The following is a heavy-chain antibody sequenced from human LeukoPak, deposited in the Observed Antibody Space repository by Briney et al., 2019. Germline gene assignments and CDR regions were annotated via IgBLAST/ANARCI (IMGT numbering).Heavy chain of an antibody. CDR2: IYHSGST. Sequence: SQTLSLTCAVSGGSISSGGYSWSRIRQPPGKGLEWIGCIYHSGSTYYNPSLKSRVTISVDRSKNQFSLKLSSVTAADTAVYYCARDRSHRLLWFGELLGSGWFDPWGQGTLVTVSS. V-gene: IGHV4-30-2*01. CDR1: GGSISSGGYS. J-gene: IGHJ5*02. CDR3: ARDRSHRLLWFGELLGSGWFDP. D-gene: IGHD3-10*01.